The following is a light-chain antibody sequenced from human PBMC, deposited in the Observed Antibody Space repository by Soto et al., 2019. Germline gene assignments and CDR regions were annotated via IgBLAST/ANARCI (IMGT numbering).Light chain of an antibody. CDR1: SSDVGSYNL. CDR2: EGS. Sequence: QSALTQPASVSGSPGQSITISCTGTSSDVGSYNLVSWYQQHPGKAPKLMIYEGSKRPSGVSNRFSGSKSGNTASLTISGLQAEDEADYYCCSYAGSTTYILFGGGTQLTV. V-gene: IGLV2-23*01. J-gene: IGLJ2*01. CDR3: CSYAGSTTYIL.